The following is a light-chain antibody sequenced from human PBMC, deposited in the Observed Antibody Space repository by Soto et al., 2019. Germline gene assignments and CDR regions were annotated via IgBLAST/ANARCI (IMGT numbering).Light chain of an antibody. Sequence: DIQMTQSPSSVSASVGDRVTITCRASQDIDTWLALYQQKPGKATKFLIYSASNLQSVVPSRFIGSGSVTDFTLTISSLQPEDFATYYCQQGSSFPWSFGQGTKVDIK. V-gene: IGKV1-12*01. CDR1: QDIDTW. CDR2: SAS. CDR3: QQGSSFPWS. J-gene: IGKJ1*01.